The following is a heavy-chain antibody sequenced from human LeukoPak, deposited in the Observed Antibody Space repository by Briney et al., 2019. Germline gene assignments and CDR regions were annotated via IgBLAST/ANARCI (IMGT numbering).Heavy chain of an antibody. J-gene: IGHJ4*02. CDR2: ISRSSSTV. D-gene: IGHD3-22*01. V-gene: IGHV3-48*04. CDR3: ARDLPYYYDTSDYYYSFDY. Sequence: GGSLRLSCVASGFSFATHAMGWVRQAPGKGLEWVSYISRSSSTVYYADSVKGRFTISRDNAKNSLYLQMNSLRAEDTAVYYCARDLPYYYDTSDYYYSFDYWGQGTLVTVSS. CDR1: GFSFATHA.